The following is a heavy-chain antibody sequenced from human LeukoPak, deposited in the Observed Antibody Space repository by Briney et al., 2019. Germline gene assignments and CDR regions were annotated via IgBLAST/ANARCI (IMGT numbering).Heavy chain of an antibody. CDR1: GGTFSSYA. J-gene: IGHJ4*02. CDR3: ATSQYYYGSGSYYSDY. D-gene: IGHD3-10*01. V-gene: IGHV1-18*01. CDR2: ISAYNGNT. Sequence: ASVKVSCKASGGTFSSYAISWVRQAPGQGLEWMGWISAYNGNTSYAQKLQGRVTVTTDTSTSTAYMELRSLRSDDTAVYYCATSQYYYGSGSYYSDYWGQGTLVTVSS.